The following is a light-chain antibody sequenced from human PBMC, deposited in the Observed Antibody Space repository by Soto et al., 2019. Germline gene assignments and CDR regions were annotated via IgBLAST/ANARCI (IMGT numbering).Light chain of an antibody. J-gene: IGKJ4*01. CDR2: DAS. V-gene: IGKV3-11*01. CDR3: QQYGSSPLT. CDR1: QSVSSS. Sequence: EIVLTQSPATLSLSPGERATLSCRASQSVSSSLAWYQQKPGQAPRLLMYDASNRATGIPARFSGSGSGTDFTLTISSLEPEDFAVYYCQQYGSSPLTFGGGTKVEIK.